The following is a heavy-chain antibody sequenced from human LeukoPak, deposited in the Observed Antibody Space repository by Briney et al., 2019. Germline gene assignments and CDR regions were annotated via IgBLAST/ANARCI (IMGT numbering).Heavy chain of an antibody. V-gene: IGHV4-34*01. J-gene: IGHJ4*02. D-gene: IGHD2-15*01. CDR3: AREDLYCSGGSCPSVTIDY. CDR1: GGSFSGYY. Sequence: SETLSLTCAVYGGSFSGYYWSWIRQPPGKGLEWIGEINHSGSTNYNPSLKSRVTISVDTSKNQFSLKLSSVTAADTAVYYCAREDLYCSGGSCPSVTIDYWGQGTLVTVSS. CDR2: INHSGST.